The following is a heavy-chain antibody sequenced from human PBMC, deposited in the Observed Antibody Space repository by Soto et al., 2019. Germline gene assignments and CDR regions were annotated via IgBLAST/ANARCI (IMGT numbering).Heavy chain of an antibody. CDR2: ISSSSSYI. CDR1: GFTFSSYS. D-gene: IGHD3-3*01. CDR3: ARDFLEWYPYLVTAFDP. V-gene: IGHV3-21*01. Sequence: GGSLRLSCAASGFTFSSYSKNWVRQAPGKGLEWVSSISSSSSYIYYADSVKGRFTISRDNAKNSLYLQMNSLRAEDTAVYYCARDFLEWYPYLVTAFDPWGQGTLVTVSS. J-gene: IGHJ5*02.